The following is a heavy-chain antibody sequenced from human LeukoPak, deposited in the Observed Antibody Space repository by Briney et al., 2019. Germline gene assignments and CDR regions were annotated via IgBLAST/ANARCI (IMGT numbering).Heavy chain of an antibody. J-gene: IGHJ4*02. CDR2: ISSSSSYI. CDR1: GFTFSSYS. D-gene: IGHD5-12*01. Sequence: GGSLRLSCAASGFTFSSYSMNWVRQAPGKGLECVSSISSSSSYIYYADSVKGRFTISRDNAKNSLYLQMNSLRAEDTAVYYCARVWLHYFDYWGQGTLVTVSS. CDR3: ARVWLHYFDY. V-gene: IGHV3-21*01.